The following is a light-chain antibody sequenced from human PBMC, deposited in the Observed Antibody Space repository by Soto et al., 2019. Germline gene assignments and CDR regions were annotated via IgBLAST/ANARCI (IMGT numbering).Light chain of an antibody. Sequence: DIVMTQSPDSLAVSLGERTTINCKSSQSVLYSSNKKTCIAWYQQKPGQPPKLLIYWASTRESGVPDRFSGSGSGTDFTLTIRSLQAEDVEIYYCQQYYTTPYTFGQGTKLEIK. CDR2: WAS. V-gene: IGKV4-1*01. CDR3: QQYYTTPYT. CDR1: QSVLYSSNKKTC. J-gene: IGKJ2*01.